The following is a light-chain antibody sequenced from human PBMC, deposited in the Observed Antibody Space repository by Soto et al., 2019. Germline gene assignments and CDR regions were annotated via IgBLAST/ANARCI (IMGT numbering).Light chain of an antibody. CDR3: QQYNNWPRT. Sequence: EIVFTQTPVPLSLSPGARATLYCRSSQSVSSSYLAWYQQKPGQAPRLLIYGASTRATGVPARFSGSGSGTEFTLTISSLQSEDFAVYYCQQYNNWPRTVGQGTRLEIK. CDR2: GAS. J-gene: IGKJ5*01. V-gene: IGKV3-15*01. CDR1: QSVSSSY.